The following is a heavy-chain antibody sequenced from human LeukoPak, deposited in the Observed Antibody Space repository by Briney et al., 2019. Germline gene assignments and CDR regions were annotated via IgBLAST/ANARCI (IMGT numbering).Heavy chain of an antibody. V-gene: IGHV4-4*07. CDR1: GAFISSYY. J-gene: IGHJ4*02. Sequence: SATLSLTCTVSGAFISSYYWSWLRQPAGKGLEWIGRIYTSGSTNYNPSLKSRVTMSVDTSKTQFSLKLTSVTAADTAVYYCARGSKRVDYWGQGTLVTVSS. CDR2: IYTSGST. CDR3: ARGSKRVDY.